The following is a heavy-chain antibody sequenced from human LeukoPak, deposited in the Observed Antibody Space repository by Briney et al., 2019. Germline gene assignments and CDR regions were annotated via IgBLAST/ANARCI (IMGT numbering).Heavy chain of an antibody. Sequence: QPGGSLRLSCAVSGFTFSNYWMHWVRQAPGKGLVWVSRINSNGSSTTYADFVKGRFTISRDNAKNTLYLQMNSLGAEDTAVYYCAKGGNTIFGVVIDPREYYYYMDVWGKGTTVTVSS. J-gene: IGHJ6*03. CDR2: INSNGSST. D-gene: IGHD3-3*01. CDR3: AKGGNTIFGVVIDPREYYYYMDV. V-gene: IGHV3-74*01. CDR1: GFTFSNYW.